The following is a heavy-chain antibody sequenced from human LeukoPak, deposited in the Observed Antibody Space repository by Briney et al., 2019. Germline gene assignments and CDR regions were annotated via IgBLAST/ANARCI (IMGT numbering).Heavy chain of an antibody. V-gene: IGHV4-59*01. CDR3: ASTAPALDGSIPI. Sequence: SETLSLTCTVSGGSISSYYWSWIRQPPGKGLEWIGYIYYSGSTNYNPSLKSRVTISVDTSKNQFSLKLSSVTAADTAVYYCASTAPALDGSIPIWGQGTLVTVSS. CDR1: GGSISSYY. J-gene: IGHJ4*02. D-gene: IGHD5-24*01. CDR2: IYYSGST.